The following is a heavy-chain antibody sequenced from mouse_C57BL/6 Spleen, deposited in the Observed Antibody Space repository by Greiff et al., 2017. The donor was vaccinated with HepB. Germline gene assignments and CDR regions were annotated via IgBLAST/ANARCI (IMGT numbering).Heavy chain of an antibody. J-gene: IGHJ2*01. Sequence: QVQLKQSGPELVKPGASVKISCKASGYTFTDYYINWVKQRPGQGLEWIGWIFPGSGSTYYNGKFKGKATLTVDKSSSTAYMLLSSLTSEDSAVYFCARLGDSSGHYFDYWGQGTTLTVSS. D-gene: IGHD3-2*02. V-gene: IGHV1-75*01. CDR2: IFPGSGST. CDR3: ARLGDSSGHYFDY. CDR1: GYTFTDYY.